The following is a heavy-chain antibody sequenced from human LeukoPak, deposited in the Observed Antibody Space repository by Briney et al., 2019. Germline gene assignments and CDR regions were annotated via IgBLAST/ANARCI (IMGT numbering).Heavy chain of an antibody. V-gene: IGHV3-23*01. CDR3: VKGCMSEDGLDF. CDR2: ISSSGNT. J-gene: IGHJ4*02. Sequence: GGSLRLSCEASEFTFGRSAMTWVRQTPGKGLEWFSSISSSGNTYYADSVKGRFTISRDNSKNLVNLQMNSLRAEDTAIYYCVKGCMSEDGLDFWGQGSLVTVSS. CDR1: EFTFGRSA. D-gene: IGHD2-8*01.